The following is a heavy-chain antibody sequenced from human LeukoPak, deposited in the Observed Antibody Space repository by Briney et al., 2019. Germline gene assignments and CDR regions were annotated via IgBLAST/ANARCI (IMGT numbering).Heavy chain of an antibody. CDR2: ISSSSTHI. Sequence: GGCLRLSCAACGFTLSIYIMNCARRAPGKGLEWVSYISSSSTHIYYADSVKGRLTISRDNARISLYLQMNSLRAEDTAIYYCARSEHSSSSFDYWGQGTLVSVSS. CDR3: ARSEHSSSSFDY. CDR1: GFTLSIYI. V-gene: IGHV3-21*03. J-gene: IGHJ4*02. D-gene: IGHD6-6*01.